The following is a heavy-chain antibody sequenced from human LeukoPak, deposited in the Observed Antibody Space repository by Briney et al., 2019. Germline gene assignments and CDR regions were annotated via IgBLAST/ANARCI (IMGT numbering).Heavy chain of an antibody. V-gene: IGHV3-23*01. CDR2: ISGSGGST. CDR3: AKMGNYCSSTSCYASHDAFDI. Sequence: GGSLRLSCAASGFTLSSYAMSWVRQAPGKGLEWVSAISGSGGSTYYADSVKGRFTISRDNSKNTLYLQMNSLRAEDTAVYYCAKMGNYCSSTSCYASHDAFDIWGQGTMVTVSS. CDR1: GFTLSSYA. D-gene: IGHD2-2*01. J-gene: IGHJ3*02.